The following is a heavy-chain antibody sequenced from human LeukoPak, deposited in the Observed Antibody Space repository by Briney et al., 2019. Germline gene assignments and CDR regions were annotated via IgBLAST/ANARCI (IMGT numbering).Heavy chain of an antibody. CDR3: AGRGLDGYNYPTVYFDY. CDR1: GGSISSYY. CDR2: IYYSGST. D-gene: IGHD5-24*01. J-gene: IGHJ4*02. V-gene: IGHV4-59*01. Sequence: SETLSLTCTVSGGSISSYYWSWIRQPPGKGLEWIGYIYYSGSTNYNPSLKSRVTISVDTSKNQFSLKLSSVTAADTAVYYCAGRGLDGYNYPTVYFDYWGQGTLVTVSS.